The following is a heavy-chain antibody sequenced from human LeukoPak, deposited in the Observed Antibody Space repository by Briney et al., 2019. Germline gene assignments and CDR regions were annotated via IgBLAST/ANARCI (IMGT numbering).Heavy chain of an antibody. CDR3: ARSGAPMIVFVYNFDY. V-gene: IGHV3-30-3*01. CDR1: GFTFSSYA. D-gene: IGHD3-22*01. J-gene: IGHJ4*02. Sequence: AGGSLRLSCAASGFTFSSYAMHWVRQAPGKGLEWVAVTSYDGSNKYYADSVKGRFTISRDNSKNTLYLQMNSLRAEDTAVYYCARSGAPMIVFVYNFDYWGQGTLVTVSS. CDR2: TSYDGSNK.